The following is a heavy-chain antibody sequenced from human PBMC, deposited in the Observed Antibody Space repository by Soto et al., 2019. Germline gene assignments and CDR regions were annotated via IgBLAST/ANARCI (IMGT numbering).Heavy chain of an antibody. CDR1: GFNVNSYT. CDR3: KRGGLEPFAY. D-gene: IGHD1-1*01. CDR2: ISSSGYI. V-gene: IGHV3-21*06. Sequence: GVSLRLSCAASGFNVNSYTINWVRQSPGKRLEWLSSISSSGYIFSTDSVRGRFTISRDNAKSELYLQMNNLRADDTAVYYCKRGGLEPFAYWGHPGLVTVSS. J-gene: IGHJ4*01.